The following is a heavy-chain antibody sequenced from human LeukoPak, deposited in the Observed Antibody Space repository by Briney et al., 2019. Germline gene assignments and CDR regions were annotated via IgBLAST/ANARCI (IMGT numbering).Heavy chain of an antibody. CDR2: TSSDGSST. CDR3: ARDSDAGFDY. CDR1: GFTFSGFW. V-gene: IGHV3-74*01. J-gene: IGHJ4*02. Sequence: GGSLRLSCAASGFTFSGFWMHWVRQAPGKGLVWVARTSSDGSSTVYADSVKGRFTISRDNAKKTLYLQMNSLRAEDTAIYYCARDSDAGFDYWGQGTLVTVSS.